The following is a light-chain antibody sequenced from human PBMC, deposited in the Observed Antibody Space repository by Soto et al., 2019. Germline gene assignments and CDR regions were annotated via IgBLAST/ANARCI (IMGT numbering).Light chain of an antibody. V-gene: IGLV1-51*01. J-gene: IGLJ1*01. CDR3: GTWDNSLSAYV. CDR2: DNN. CDR1: GSNIGNNY. Sequence: QSALTQPPSVSAAPGQKVTISCSGGGSNIGNNYVSWYQQLPGTAPKLLIYDNNRRPSGIPDRFSGSKSGTSATLGITGLQTGDEADYYCGTWDNSLSAYVFGTGTKVTVL.